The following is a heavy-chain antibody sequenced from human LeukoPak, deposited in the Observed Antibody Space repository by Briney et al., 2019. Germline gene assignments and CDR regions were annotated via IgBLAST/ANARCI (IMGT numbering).Heavy chain of an antibody. CDR1: GFAFSSYA. CDR3: AKQGLSSGWSFDY. V-gene: IGHV3-23*01. CDR2: ISGSGGST. D-gene: IGHD6-19*01. Sequence: PGGSLRLSCAASGFAFSSYAMSWVRQAPGKGLEWVSAISGSGGSTYYADSVKGRFTISRDNSKNTLYLQMNSLRAEDTAVYYCAKQGLSSGWSFDYWGQGTLVTVSS. J-gene: IGHJ4*02.